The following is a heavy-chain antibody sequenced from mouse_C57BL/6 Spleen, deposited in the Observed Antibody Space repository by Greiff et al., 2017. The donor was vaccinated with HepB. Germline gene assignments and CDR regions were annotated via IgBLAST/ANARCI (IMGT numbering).Heavy chain of an antibody. J-gene: IGHJ1*03. Sequence: QVQLQQSGPGLVAPSQSLSITCTVSGFSLTSYAISWVRQPPGKGLEWLGVIWTGGGTNYNSALKSRLSISKDNSKSQVFLKMNSLQTDDTARYYCARVITTVVADWYFDVWGTGTTVTVSS. V-gene: IGHV2-9-1*01. CDR2: IWTGGGT. CDR1: GFSLTSYA. D-gene: IGHD1-1*01. CDR3: ARVITTVVADWYFDV.